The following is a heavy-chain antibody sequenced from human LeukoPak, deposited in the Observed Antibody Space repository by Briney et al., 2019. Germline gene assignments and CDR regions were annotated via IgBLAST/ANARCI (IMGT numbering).Heavy chain of an antibody. V-gene: IGHV3-53*01. J-gene: IGHJ4*02. CDR2: IYSGGST. CDR3: AKGIAARPGFFDY. D-gene: IGHD6-6*01. CDR1: GFTVSSNY. Sequence: GGSRRLSCAASGFTVSSNYMSWVRQAPGKGLEWVSVIYSGGSTYYADSVKGRFTISRDNSKNTLYLQMNSLRAEDTAVYYCAKGIAARPGFFDYWGQGTLVTVSS.